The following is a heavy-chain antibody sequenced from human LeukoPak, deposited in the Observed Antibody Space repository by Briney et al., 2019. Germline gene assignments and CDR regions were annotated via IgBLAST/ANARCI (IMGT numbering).Heavy chain of an antibody. V-gene: IGHV4-61*01. CDR2: IYYSGDT. D-gene: IGHD3-22*01. CDR3: ARASDYYYFDY. Sequence: SETLSLTCTVSGASVSSNNSFWTWIRQPPGKGLEWIGYIYYSGDTNYNPSLKSRVTMSIDTSKDRFSLKLSSVTAADTAVFYCARASDYYYFDYWGRGTLVTVSS. J-gene: IGHJ4*02. CDR1: GASVSSNNSF.